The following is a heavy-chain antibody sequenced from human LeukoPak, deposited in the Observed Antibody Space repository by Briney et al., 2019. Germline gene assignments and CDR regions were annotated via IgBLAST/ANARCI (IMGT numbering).Heavy chain of an antibody. Sequence: TSETLSLTCTVSGGSISSGDYYWSWIRQPPGKGLEWIGYIYYSGSTYYNPSLKSRVTISVDTSKNQFSLKLSSATAADTAVHYCARGNWFDPWGQGTLVTVSS. CDR3: ARGNWFDP. CDR1: GGSISSGDYY. CDR2: IYYSGST. V-gene: IGHV4-30-4*01. J-gene: IGHJ5*02.